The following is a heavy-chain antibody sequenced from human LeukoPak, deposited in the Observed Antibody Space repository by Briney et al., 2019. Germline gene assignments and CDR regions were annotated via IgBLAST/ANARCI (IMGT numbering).Heavy chain of an antibody. CDR2: ISWNSGSI. J-gene: IGHJ3*02. V-gene: IGHV3-9*03. CDR1: GFTFDDYA. Sequence: GRSLRLSCAASGFTFDDYAMHWVRQAPGKGLEWVSGISWNSGSIGYADSVKGRFTISRDNAKNSLYLQMNSLRAEDMALYYCAKDDAFDIWGQGTMVTVSS. CDR3: AKDDAFDI.